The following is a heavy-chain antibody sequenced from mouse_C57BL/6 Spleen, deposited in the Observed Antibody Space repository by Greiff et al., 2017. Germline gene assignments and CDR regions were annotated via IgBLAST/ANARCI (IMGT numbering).Heavy chain of an antibody. CDR2: IRNKANGYTT. V-gene: IGHV7-3*01. D-gene: IGHD2-3*01. CDR3: ARIYDGYYGFAY. J-gene: IGHJ3*01. Sequence: EVQLVESGGGLVQPGGSLSLSCAASGFTFTDYYMSWVRQPPGKALEWLGFIRNKANGYTTEYSASVKGRFTISRDNSQSILYLQMNALRAEDSATYDCARIYDGYYGFAYWGQGTLVTVSA. CDR1: GFTFTDYY.